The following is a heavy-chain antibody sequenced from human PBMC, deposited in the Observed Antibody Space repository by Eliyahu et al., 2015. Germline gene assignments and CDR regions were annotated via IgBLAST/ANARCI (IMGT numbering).Heavy chain of an antibody. V-gene: IGHV1-2*02. CDR2: INPNSGGT. CDR3: ARAAGYSSPLEGAFDY. Sequence: QVQLVQSGAEXKKPGASVKVSCKXSGYTXTGYXMHXVRXAPGQGLEWMGWINPNSGGTNYAQKFQGRVTMTRDTSISTAYMELSRLRSDDTAVYYCARAAGYSSPLEGAFDYWGQGTLVTVSS. CDR1: GYTXTGYX. D-gene: IGHD6-13*01. J-gene: IGHJ4*02.